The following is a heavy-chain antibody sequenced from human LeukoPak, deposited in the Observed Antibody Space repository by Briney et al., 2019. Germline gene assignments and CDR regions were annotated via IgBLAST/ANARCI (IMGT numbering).Heavy chain of an antibody. CDR2: FYYSGTT. Sequence: PSQTLSLTCTVSGGSISSGGYYWSWIRQHPGKGLEWIGYFYYSGTTYYNPSLRSRVTISLDTSKNQFSPKLSSVTAADTAVYYCARGSGDYFFDYWGQGTLVTVSS. CDR1: GGSISSGGYY. D-gene: IGHD4-17*01. V-gene: IGHV4-31*03. J-gene: IGHJ4*02. CDR3: ARGSGDYFFDY.